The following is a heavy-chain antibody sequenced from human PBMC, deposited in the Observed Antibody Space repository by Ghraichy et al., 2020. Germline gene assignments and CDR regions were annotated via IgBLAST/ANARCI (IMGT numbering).Heavy chain of an antibody. CDR2: ISSSSSYI. CDR3: ARDTYGSGSYDWYFDL. Sequence: GGSLRLSCAASGFTFSSYSMNWVRQAPGKGLEWVSSISSSSSYIYYADSVKGRFTISRDNAKNSLYLQMNSLRAEDTAVYCCARDTYGSGSYDWYFDLWGRGTLVTVSS. J-gene: IGHJ2*01. V-gene: IGHV3-21*01. D-gene: IGHD3-10*01. CDR1: GFTFSSYS.